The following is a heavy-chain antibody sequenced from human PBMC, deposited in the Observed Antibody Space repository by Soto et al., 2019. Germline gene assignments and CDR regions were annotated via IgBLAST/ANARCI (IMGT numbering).Heavy chain of an antibody. CDR2: IKQDGSEK. CDR1: GFTFSSYW. D-gene: IGHD5-12*01. Sequence: EVQLVESGGGLVQPGGSLRLSCAASGFTFSSYWMSWVRQAPGKGLEWVANIKQDGSEKYYVDSVKGLFTISRDNAKNSLYLQMNGLRAEDTAVYYCARDRGTQIFNEYSGYDTGAFDIWGQGTMVTVSS. CDR3: ARDRGTQIFNEYSGYDTGAFDI. J-gene: IGHJ3*02. V-gene: IGHV3-7*01.